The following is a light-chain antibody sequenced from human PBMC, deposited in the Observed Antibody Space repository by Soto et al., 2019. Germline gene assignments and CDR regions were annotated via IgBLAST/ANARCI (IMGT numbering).Light chain of an antibody. CDR2: GAS. J-gene: IGKJ3*01. CDR3: QQLDIFPIP. CDR1: QGISSF. V-gene: IGKV1-9*01. Sequence: IQLTQSPSSLSASVGDRVTITCRASQGISSFLAWYQQKPGKAPKLLIYGASTLQSGVPSRFSGSGSGTDFTLIIGSLQPEDFATYYCQQLDIFPIPFGPGTKVDI.